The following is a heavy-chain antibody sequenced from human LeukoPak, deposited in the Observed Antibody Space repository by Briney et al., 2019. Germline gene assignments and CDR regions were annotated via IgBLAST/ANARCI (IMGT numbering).Heavy chain of an antibody. D-gene: IGHD3-16*01. J-gene: IGHJ4*02. CDR3: ARAGPGGLWGDY. CDR2: IYYSGST. CDR1: GGSISSYY. Sequence: PSETLSLTCTVSGGSISSYYWSWIRQPPGKGLEWIGYIYYSGSTNYNPSLKSRVTISVDTSKNQFSLKLSSVTAADTAVYYCARAGPGGLWGDYWGQGTLVTVSS. V-gene: IGHV4-59*01.